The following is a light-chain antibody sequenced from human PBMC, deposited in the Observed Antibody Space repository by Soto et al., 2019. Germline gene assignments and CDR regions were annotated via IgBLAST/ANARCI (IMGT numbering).Light chain of an antibody. CDR3: QHYNNWPPWT. J-gene: IGKJ1*01. CDR2: GAS. Sequence: EIVMMQSPATLSVSPGESVTLSCRASQLFSSNLAWYQHKPGQAPRLLIYGASTRATGIPASFSGSGSGTEFTLTISSLQSEDFAVYYCQHYNNWPPWTFGQGTKVDIK. CDR1: QLFSSN. V-gene: IGKV3-15*01.